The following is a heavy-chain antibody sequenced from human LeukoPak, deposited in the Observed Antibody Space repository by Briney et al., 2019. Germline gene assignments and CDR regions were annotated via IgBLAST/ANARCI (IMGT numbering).Heavy chain of an antibody. CDR2: IIPIFGTA. V-gene: IGHV1-69*05. D-gene: IGHD4-17*01. CDR1: GGTFSSYA. J-gene: IGHJ5*02. Sequence: SVKVSCKASGGTFSSYAISWVRQAPGQGLEWMGGIIPIFGTANYAQKFQGRVTITTDESTSTAYMELNSLRSEDTAVYYCARGGMTTVTKRWFDPWGQGTLVTVSS. CDR3: ARGGMTTVTKRWFDP.